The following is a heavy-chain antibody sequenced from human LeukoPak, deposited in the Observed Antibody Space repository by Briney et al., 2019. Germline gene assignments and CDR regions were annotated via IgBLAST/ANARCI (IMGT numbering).Heavy chain of an antibody. J-gene: IGHJ5*02. Sequence: GGSLRLSCAASGFTFSSYWMSWVRQAPGKGLEWVANIKQDESEKYYVNSVKGRFTISRDNAKNSLYLQMNSLRAEDTAVYYCAREWGYSSGRTWFDPWGQGTLVTVFS. D-gene: IGHD6-19*01. CDR2: IKQDESEK. CDR3: AREWGYSSGRTWFDP. CDR1: GFTFSSYW. V-gene: IGHV3-7*03.